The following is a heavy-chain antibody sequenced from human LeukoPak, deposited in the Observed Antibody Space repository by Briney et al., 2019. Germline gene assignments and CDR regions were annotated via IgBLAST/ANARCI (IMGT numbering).Heavy chain of an antibody. CDR1: GFTFSSYS. V-gene: IGHV3-66*01. CDR3: ARVAYYLTYYYYYGMDV. CDR2: IYSGGST. D-gene: IGHD3-10*01. J-gene: IGHJ6*02. Sequence: PGGSLRLSCAASGFTFSSYSMSWVRQAPGKGLEWVSVIYSGGSTYYADSVKGRFTISRDNSKNTLYLQMNSLRAEDTAVYYCARVAYYLTYYYYYGMDVWGQGTTVTVSS.